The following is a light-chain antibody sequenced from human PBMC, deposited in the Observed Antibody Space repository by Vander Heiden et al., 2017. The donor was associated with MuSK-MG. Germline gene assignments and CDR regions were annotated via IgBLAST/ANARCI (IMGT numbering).Light chain of an antibody. CDR3: QQDYNLYPKT. J-gene: IGKJ4*01. V-gene: IGKV1-33*01. Sequence: DIQMTQSPSSLSASVGDRVTITCQASQDIGNHLSWYQQKPGKAPKLLIYDVSNLGTGVPSRFSGSGYGTDFTFTISSRQPEDIAPYYCQQDYNLYPKTFGGGTKLEIK. CDR2: DVS. CDR1: QDIGNH.